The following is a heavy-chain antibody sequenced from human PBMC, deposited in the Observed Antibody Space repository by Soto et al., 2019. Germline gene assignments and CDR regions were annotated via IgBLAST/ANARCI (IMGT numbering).Heavy chain of an antibody. CDR1: GFTFSSYA. CDR2: ISGSGGST. Sequence: EVQLLESGGGLVQPGGSLRLSCAASGFTFSSYAMSWVRQAPGKGLEWVSAISGSGGSTYYADSVKGRFTISRDNSKNTLYLQMNSLRAEDTAVYYCAKGGITSFGVVISGDYWGQGTLVTVSS. D-gene: IGHD3-3*01. J-gene: IGHJ4*02. CDR3: AKGGITSFGVVISGDY. V-gene: IGHV3-23*01.